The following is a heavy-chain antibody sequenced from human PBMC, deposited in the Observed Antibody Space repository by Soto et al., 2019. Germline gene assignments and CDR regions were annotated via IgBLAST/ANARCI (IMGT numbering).Heavy chain of an antibody. V-gene: IGHV3-48*02. CDR1: GFIFTSYA. CDR3: ARDWYYYGSGSYYTFDY. J-gene: IGHJ4*02. CDR2: ISSNSGTI. D-gene: IGHD3-10*01. Sequence: PGGSLRLSCAAYGFIFTSYAMNWVRQAPGKXLEWVSYISSNSGTIYYTDSVKGRFTISRDNTKNSLYLQMNSLRDEDTAVYYCARDWYYYGSGSYYTFDYWGQGTLVTVSS.